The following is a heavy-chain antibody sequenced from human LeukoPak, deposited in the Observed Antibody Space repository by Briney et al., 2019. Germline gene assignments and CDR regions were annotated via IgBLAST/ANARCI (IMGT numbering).Heavy chain of an antibody. CDR2: IHEDGSDK. CDR1: GFTFRRYW. Sequence: GGSLRLSCAASGFTFRRYWMNSVRQAPGQGLEWVANIHEDGSDKYYVDSVKGRFTISRDNAKNSVYLQMNGLRAEDTAVYYCARNLRLHTPRTFDIWGQGTMVTVSS. CDR3: ARNLRLHTPRTFDI. V-gene: IGHV3-7*05. D-gene: IGHD5-24*01. J-gene: IGHJ3*02.